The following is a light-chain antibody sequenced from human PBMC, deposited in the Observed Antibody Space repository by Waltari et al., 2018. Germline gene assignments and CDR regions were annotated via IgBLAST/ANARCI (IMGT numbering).Light chain of an antibody. J-gene: IGKJ5*01. CDR2: YAP. CDR1: LSVSSN. Sequence: EIVMTQSPSTLSVSPGETATLSCRASLSVSSNVAWYQKKPGQAPMLLIYYAPTRATSIPATFRGSGSGTEFTLTISSLQSEDFAVYYCPQYNRWPPITFGHGTRLEIK. V-gene: IGKV3-15*01. CDR3: PQYNRWPPIT.